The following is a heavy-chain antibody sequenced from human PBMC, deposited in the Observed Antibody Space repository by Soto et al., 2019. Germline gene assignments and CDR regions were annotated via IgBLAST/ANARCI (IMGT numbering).Heavy chain of an antibody. CDR2: ISYDGSNK. Sequence: GGSLSLSCAASGFTFSSYAMHWLRQAPGKGLEWVAVISYDGSNKYYADSVKGRFTISRDNSKNTLYLQMYSLRAEDTAVYYCASHCSSTSSYGQDDFDIWGQGPMVIVAS. D-gene: IGHD2-2*01. CDR3: ASHCSSTSSYGQDDFDI. J-gene: IGHJ3*02. CDR1: GFTFSSYA. V-gene: IGHV3-30-3*01.